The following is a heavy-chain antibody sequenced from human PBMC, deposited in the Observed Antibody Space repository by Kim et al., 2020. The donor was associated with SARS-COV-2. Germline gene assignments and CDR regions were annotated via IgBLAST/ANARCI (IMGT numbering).Heavy chain of an antibody. CDR3: ARHSPFLSPTVTSRGRLLPDV. V-gene: IGHV4-59*08. CDR2: IYYSGST. Sequence: SETLSLTCTVSGGSISSYYWSWIRQPPGKGLEWIGYIYYSGSTNYNPSLKSRVTISVDTSKNQFSLKLSSVTAADTAVYYWARHSPFLSPTVTSRGRLLPDVWGQGTTVTVSS. CDR1: GGSISSYY. J-gene: IGHJ6*02. D-gene: IGHD4-17*01.